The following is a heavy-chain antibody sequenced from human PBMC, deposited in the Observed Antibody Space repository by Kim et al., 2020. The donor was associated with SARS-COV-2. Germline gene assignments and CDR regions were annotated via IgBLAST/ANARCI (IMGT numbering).Heavy chain of an antibody. J-gene: IGHJ3*02. V-gene: IGHV4-39*01. CDR3: ARQVHSSGWWDAFEI. CDR1: GGSVTSSNHY. CDR2: RSYTGNP. Sequence: SETPSLTCTVSGGSVTSSNHYWGWIRQPPEKGLEWIGSRSYTGNPYYNPSLKSRVTISVDSSKNQFSLKVTSVTAADTAMYYCARQVHSSGWWDAFEIWGQGTMVTVS. D-gene: IGHD6-19*01.